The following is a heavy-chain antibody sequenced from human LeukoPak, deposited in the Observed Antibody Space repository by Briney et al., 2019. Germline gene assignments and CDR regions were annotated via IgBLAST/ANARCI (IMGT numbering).Heavy chain of an antibody. CDR3: ARVASTTFGVVTPLMDV. CDR2: ISSSSSYI. D-gene: IGHD3-3*01. Sequence: GGSLRLSCAASGFTFSSYSMNWVRQSPGKGLEWVSSISSSSSYIYYADSVKGRFTISRDNAKNSLYLQMNSLRAEDTAVYYCARVASTTFGVVTPLMDVWGQGTTVTVSS. CDR1: GFTFSSYS. J-gene: IGHJ6*02. V-gene: IGHV3-21*01.